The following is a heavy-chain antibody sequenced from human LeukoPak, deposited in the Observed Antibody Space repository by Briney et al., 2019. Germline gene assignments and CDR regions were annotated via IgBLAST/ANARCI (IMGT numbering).Heavy chain of an antibody. CDR1: GFTLSSYG. V-gene: IGHV3-33*08. CDR3: ARGPSYYGSGSYFY. Sequence: GGSLRLSCAASGFTLSSYGMHWVRQAPGKGLEWVALVWYDGSNKYYTDSVKGRFTISRDNSKNTLHLQMNSLRADDTAVYYCARGPSYYGSGSYFYWGQGTLVTVSS. J-gene: IGHJ4*02. CDR2: VWYDGSNK. D-gene: IGHD3-10*01.